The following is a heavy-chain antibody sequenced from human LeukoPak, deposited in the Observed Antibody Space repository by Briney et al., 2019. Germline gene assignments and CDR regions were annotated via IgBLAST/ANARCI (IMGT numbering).Heavy chain of an antibody. V-gene: IGHV3-9*01. J-gene: IGHJ4*02. Sequence: GGSLRLSCAASGFTFDDYAMLWVRQAPGKGLELVSGISWNSGSIGYADSVKGRFTISRDNAKNSLYLQMNSLRAEDTALYYCAKDQDSSGYYHAFDYWGQGTLVSVSS. CDR3: AKDQDSSGYYHAFDY. CDR2: ISWNSGSI. CDR1: GFTFDDYA. D-gene: IGHD3-22*01.